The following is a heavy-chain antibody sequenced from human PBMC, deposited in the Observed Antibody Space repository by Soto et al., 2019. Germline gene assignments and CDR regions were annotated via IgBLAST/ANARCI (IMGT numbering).Heavy chain of an antibody. D-gene: IGHD6-19*01. J-gene: IGHJ4*02. CDR1: GFTFSSYA. Sequence: EVQLLESGGGLVQPGGSLRLSCAASGFTFSSYAMSWVRQAPGKGLEWVSGLSGSGTPTYYADSVKGRFTISRDNSKNTLSLQMNSMRAEDTAVYYCAKRQKLPVAGPAPFDYWGQGTLVTVSS. V-gene: IGHV3-23*01. CDR2: LSGSGTPT. CDR3: AKRQKLPVAGPAPFDY.